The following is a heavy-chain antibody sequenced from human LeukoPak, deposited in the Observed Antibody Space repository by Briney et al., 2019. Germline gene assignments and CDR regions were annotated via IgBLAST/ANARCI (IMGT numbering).Heavy chain of an antibody. CDR3: AREPYGMDV. Sequence: SETLSLTCTVSGGSVSTGTYFWSWIRQPPGKGLEWIGEIFYSGSTNYNPSLKSRVTISVDTSKNQFSLKLSSVTAADTAVYYCAREPYGMDVWGQGTTVTVSS. V-gene: IGHV4-61*01. J-gene: IGHJ6*02. CDR1: GGSVSTGTYF. CDR2: IFYSGST.